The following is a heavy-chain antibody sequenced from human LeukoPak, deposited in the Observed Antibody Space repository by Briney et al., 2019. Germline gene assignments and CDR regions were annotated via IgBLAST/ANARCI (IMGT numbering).Heavy chain of an antibody. CDR1: GYTFTDYY. CDR3: ARGRDRGASTPFDY. V-gene: IGHV1-2*02. Sequence: ASVKVSCKASGYTFTDYYMHWVRQAPGQGPEWMGWINSNSGATNYAQKFQGRVTMTRDTTISTVYMELSSLRSDDTAVYYCARGRDRGASTPFDYWGQGTLVTVSS. D-gene: IGHD1-26*01. J-gene: IGHJ4*02. CDR2: INSNSGAT.